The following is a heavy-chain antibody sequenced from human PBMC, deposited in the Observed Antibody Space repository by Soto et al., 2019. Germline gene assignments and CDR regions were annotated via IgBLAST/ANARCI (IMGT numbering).Heavy chain of an antibody. V-gene: IGHV3-11*01. Sequence: QVQLVESGGGLVKPGGSLRLSCAASGFTFSDYYMSWIRQAPGKGLEWVSYISHSYTIDSADSVKGRFTISRDNAKNSLYLQMNSLRAEDTAVYYCASEGTAVAGTSWGQGTLVTVSS. D-gene: IGHD6-19*01. CDR2: ISHSYTI. CDR3: ASEGTAVAGTS. CDR1: GFTFSDYY. J-gene: IGHJ4*02.